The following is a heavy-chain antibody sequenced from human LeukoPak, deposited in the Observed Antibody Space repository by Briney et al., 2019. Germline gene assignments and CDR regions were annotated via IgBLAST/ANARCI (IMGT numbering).Heavy chain of an antibody. D-gene: IGHD5-12*01. Sequence: SVKVSCTASGGTFSSYAISWVRQAPGQGLEWMGGIIPIFGTANYAQKFQGRVTITADKSTSTAYMELSSLRSEDTAVYYCARSRIVATPLGYFDYWGQGTLVTVSS. CDR3: ARSRIVATPLGYFDY. CDR1: GGTFSSYA. CDR2: IIPIFGTA. J-gene: IGHJ4*02. V-gene: IGHV1-69*06.